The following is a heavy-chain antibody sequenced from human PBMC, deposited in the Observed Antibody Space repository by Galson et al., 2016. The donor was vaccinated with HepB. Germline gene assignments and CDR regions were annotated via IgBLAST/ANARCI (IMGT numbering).Heavy chain of an antibody. J-gene: IGHJ4*02. CDR3: ARDGVPNYDFWTGFYYFDH. CDR2: IWGDGSNR. D-gene: IGHD3-3*01. V-gene: IGHV3-33*01. Sequence: SLRLSCAASGFTFNDYGLHWVRQAPGKGLEWVAVIWGDGSNRYYGDSVRGRFTISSDNARKTLYLQMDRLRPEDTAAYFCARDGVPNYDFWTGFYYFDHWGQGNLVTVSS. CDR1: GFTFNDYG.